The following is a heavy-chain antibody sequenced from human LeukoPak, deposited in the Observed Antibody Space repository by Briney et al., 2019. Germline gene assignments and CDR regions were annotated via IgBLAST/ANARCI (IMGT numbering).Heavy chain of an antibody. Sequence: GASVKVSCKASGYTFTSYGISWVRQAPGQGLEWMGWISAYNGNTNYAQKLQGRVTMTTDTSTSTAYMELRSLRSDDTAVYYCARAHPNYGGNPFFDYWGQGTLVTVSS. D-gene: IGHD4-23*01. CDR3: ARAHPNYGGNPFFDY. CDR2: ISAYNGNT. J-gene: IGHJ4*02. V-gene: IGHV1-18*01. CDR1: GYTFTSYG.